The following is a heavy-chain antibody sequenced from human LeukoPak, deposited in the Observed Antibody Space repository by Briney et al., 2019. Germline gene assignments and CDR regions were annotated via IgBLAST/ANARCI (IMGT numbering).Heavy chain of an antibody. CDR3: ARAPIGANDNSNYGNFDY. Sequence: SETLSLTCTVSGGSISSGGYYWSWIRQPPGKGLEWIGYIYHSGSTYYNPSLKSRVTISVDRSKNQFSLKLSSVTAADTAVYYCARAPIGANDNSNYGNFDYWGQGTLVTVSS. V-gene: IGHV4-30-2*01. CDR2: IYHSGST. J-gene: IGHJ4*02. CDR1: GGSISSGGYY. D-gene: IGHD4-11*01.